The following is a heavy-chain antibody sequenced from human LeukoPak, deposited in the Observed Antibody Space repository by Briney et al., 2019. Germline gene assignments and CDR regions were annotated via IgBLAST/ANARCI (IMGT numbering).Heavy chain of an antibody. J-gene: IGHJ6*02. CDR2: IIPIFGTA. Sequence: SVTVSCKASGGTFSSYAISWVRQAPGQGLEWMGGIIPIFGTANYAQKFQGRVTITADESMSTAYMELSSLRSEDTAVYYCARAEKDQVRFLEWLRRPNYYYGMDVWGQGTTVTVSS. D-gene: IGHD3-3*01. CDR3: ARAEKDQVRFLEWLRRPNYYYGMDV. CDR1: GGTFSSYA. V-gene: IGHV1-69*13.